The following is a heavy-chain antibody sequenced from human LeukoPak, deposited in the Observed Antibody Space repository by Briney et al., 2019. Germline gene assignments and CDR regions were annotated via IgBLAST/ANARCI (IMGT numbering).Heavy chain of an antibody. CDR1: GFTFSSYW. D-gene: IGHD3-10*01. J-gene: IGHJ4*02. CDR2: IKQDGSEK. Sequence: PGGSLRLSCAASGFTFSSYWMSWVRQTPGKGLEWVANIKQDGSEKYYVDSVKGRFTISRDNAKNSLYLQMNSLRAEDTAVYYCAKDGSLTCPDYWGQGTLVTVSS. V-gene: IGHV3-7*01. CDR3: AKDGSLTCPDY.